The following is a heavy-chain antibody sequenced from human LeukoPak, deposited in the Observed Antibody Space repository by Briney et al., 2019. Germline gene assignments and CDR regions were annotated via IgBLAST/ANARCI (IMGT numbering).Heavy chain of an antibody. CDR1: GGSTSSYY. CDR3: ARARKPYYYCYMDA. J-gene: IGHJ6*03. CDR2: IYYSGST. V-gene: IGHV4-59*01. Sequence: SETLSLTCTASGGSTSSYYWSWIRQPPGTGLEWIGYIYYSGSTNYTPSLKSRVTISVDTSKNQFSLKLSSVTAADTAVDYCARARKPYYYCYMDAWGKGTTVTISS.